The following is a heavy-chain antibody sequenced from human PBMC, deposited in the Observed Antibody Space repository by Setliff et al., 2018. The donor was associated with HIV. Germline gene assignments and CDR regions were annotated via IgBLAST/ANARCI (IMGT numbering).Heavy chain of an antibody. V-gene: IGHV1-69*06. Sequence: SVKVSCKASGGNFTSYCIGWVRQAPGQGLEWMGRIFPVFGAAHYTQNFQGRVTLTADKSTSTASMGMSSLTYEDTAVHFCARSFNGLTFDSWGPGTLVTVSS. CDR2: IFPVFGAA. J-gene: IGHJ4*02. CDR1: GGNFTSYC. CDR3: ARSFNGLTFDS. D-gene: IGHD2-8*01.